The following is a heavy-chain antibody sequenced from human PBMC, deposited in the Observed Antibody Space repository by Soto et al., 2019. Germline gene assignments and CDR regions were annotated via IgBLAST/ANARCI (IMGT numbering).Heavy chain of an antibody. CDR2: IYYSGST. Sequence: QSQTLSLTCTVSGGSISSSSYYWGWIRQPPGKGLEWIGSIYYSGSTYYNPSLKSRVTISVDTSKNQFSLKLSSVTAADTAVYYCARRGYYGSGSYQSFTGYYMDVWGKGTTVTVSS. D-gene: IGHD3-10*01. CDR1: GGSISSSSYY. CDR3: ARRGYYGSGSYQSFTGYYMDV. V-gene: IGHV4-39*01. J-gene: IGHJ6*03.